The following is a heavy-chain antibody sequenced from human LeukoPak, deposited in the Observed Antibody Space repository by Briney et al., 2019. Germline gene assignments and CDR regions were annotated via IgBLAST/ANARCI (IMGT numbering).Heavy chain of an antibody. Sequence: PGGSLRLSCAASGFTFSSYSMNWVRQAPGKGLEWVSSISSSSSYIYYADSVKGRFTISRDNAKNSLYLQMNCLRVEDTAVYYCAKVAKYYYGSETYYFFEHWGQGTPVTASS. CDR3: AKVAKYYYGSETYYFFEH. J-gene: IGHJ4*02. V-gene: IGHV3-21*01. CDR2: ISSSSSYI. CDR1: GFTFSSYS. D-gene: IGHD3-10*01.